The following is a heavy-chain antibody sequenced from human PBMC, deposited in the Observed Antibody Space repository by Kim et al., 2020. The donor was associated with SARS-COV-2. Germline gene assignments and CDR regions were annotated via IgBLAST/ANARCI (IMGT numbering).Heavy chain of an antibody. Sequence: RVTISVDTSKNQFSLKLSSVTAADTAVYYCARDTIRITMIVVDMGGWFDPWGQGTLVTVSS. V-gene: IGHV4-39*07. CDR3: ARDTIRITMIVVDMGGWFDP. D-gene: IGHD3-22*01. J-gene: IGHJ5*02.